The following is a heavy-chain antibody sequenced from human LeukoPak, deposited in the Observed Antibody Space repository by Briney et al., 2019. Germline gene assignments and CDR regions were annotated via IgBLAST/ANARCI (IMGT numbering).Heavy chain of an antibody. CDR3: ARDKGVAGEPYHFDY. Sequence: GGSLRLSCAASGFIFSSYSMNWVRQAPGKGLEWASSISSSSSYIYYADSAKGRFTISRDNAKNSLYLQMNSLRAEDTAVYYCARDKGVAGEPYHFDYWGQGTLVTVSS. V-gene: IGHV3-21*01. CDR2: ISSSSSYI. D-gene: IGHD6-19*01. CDR1: GFIFSSYS. J-gene: IGHJ4*02.